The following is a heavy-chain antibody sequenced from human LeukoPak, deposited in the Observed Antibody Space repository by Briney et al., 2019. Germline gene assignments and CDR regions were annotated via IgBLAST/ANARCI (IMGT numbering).Heavy chain of an antibody. CDR3: ARVGVAYSSSWTPFDY. D-gene: IGHD6-13*01. Sequence: GGSLRLSCAASGFTFSSYSMNWVRQAPGKGLEWVAVISYDGSNKYYADSVKGRFTISRDNSKNTLYLQMNSLRAEDTAVYYCARVGVAYSSSWTPFDYWGQGTLVTVSS. V-gene: IGHV3-30*03. CDR1: GFTFSSYS. CDR2: ISYDGSNK. J-gene: IGHJ4*02.